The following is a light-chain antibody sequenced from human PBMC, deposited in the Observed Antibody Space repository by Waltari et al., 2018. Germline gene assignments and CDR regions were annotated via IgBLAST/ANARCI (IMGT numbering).Light chain of an antibody. J-gene: IGKJ2*01. CDR1: QTLLYSAGKTY. CDR2: EVS. V-gene: IGKV2-29*03. CDR3: MQGIHLPYT. Sequence: DVVMTQTPLSLSVTPGQPASISCRSSQTLLYSAGKTYVYWFLQKPGQSPQLLIYEVSSRFSGGLERFSGSGSVTDFTLKISRVEAEDVGIYYCMQGIHLPYTFGQGTKLEIK.